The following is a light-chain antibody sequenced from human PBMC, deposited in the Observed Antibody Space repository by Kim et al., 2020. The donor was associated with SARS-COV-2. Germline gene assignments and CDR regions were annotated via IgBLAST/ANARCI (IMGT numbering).Light chain of an antibody. CDR2: SNN. CDR1: SSNIGSNT. Sequence: ELTQPPSASGTPGQRVTISCSGSSSNIGSNTVNWYQQLPGTAPKLLIYSNNQRPSGVPDRFSGSKSGTSASLAISGLQSEDEADYYCAAWDDSLNGSGVFGGGTKLTVL. J-gene: IGLJ3*02. CDR3: AAWDDSLNGSGV. V-gene: IGLV1-44*01.